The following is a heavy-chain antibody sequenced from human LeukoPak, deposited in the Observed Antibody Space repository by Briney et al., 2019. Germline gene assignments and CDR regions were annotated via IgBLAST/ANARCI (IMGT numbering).Heavy chain of an antibody. V-gene: IGHV4-34*01. CDR3: ARLDYYDSSGEFDY. J-gene: IGHJ4*02. Sequence: SETLSLTCAVYGGSFSGYYWSWIRQPPGKGLEWIGEINHSGSTNYNPSLKSRVTISVDTSKNQFSLKLSSVTAADTAVYYCARLDYYDSSGEFDYWGQGTLVTVSS. CDR1: GGSFSGYY. D-gene: IGHD3-22*01. CDR2: INHSGST.